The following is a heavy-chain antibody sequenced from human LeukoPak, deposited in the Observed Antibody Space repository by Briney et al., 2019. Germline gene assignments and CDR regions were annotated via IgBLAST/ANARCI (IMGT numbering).Heavy chain of an antibody. V-gene: IGHV4-59*01. CDR3: ARTTVHYYFDY. CDR1: GGSISSYY. J-gene: IGHJ4*02. CDR2: IYYSGST. Sequence: SETLSLTCTVSGGSISSYYWSWIRQPPGKGLEWIGCIYYSGSTNYNPSLKSRVTISVDTSKNQFSLKLSSVTAADTAVYYCARTTVHYYFDYWGQGTLVTVSS. D-gene: IGHD4-17*01.